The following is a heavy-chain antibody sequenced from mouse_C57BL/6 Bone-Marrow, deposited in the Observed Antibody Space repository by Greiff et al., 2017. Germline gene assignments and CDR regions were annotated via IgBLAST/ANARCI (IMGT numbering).Heavy chain of an antibody. Sequence: QVQLQQPGAELVRPGTSVKLSCKASGYTFTSYWMHWVKQRPGQGLEWIGVIDPSASYTNYNQKFKGKATLTVDTSSSTAYMQLSSLTSEDSAVYYCALYYGSSYGYFDVWGTGTTVTVSS. CDR3: ALYYGSSYGYFDV. V-gene: IGHV1-59*01. D-gene: IGHD1-1*01. CDR1: GYTFTSYW. CDR2: IDPSASYT. J-gene: IGHJ1*03.